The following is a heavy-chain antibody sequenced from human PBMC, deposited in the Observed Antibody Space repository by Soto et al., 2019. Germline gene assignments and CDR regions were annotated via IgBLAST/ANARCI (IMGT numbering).Heavy chain of an antibody. D-gene: IGHD2-2*02. CDR3: ARDFVVVPAAIWSGDWFDP. CDR1: GGSISSDY. CDR2: IYTSGST. Sequence: SETLSLTCTVSGGSISSDYWSWIRQPAGKGLEWIGRIYTSGSTNYNPSLKSRVTMSVDTSKNQFSLKLSSVTAADTAVYYCARDFVVVPAAIWSGDWFDPWGQGTLVTVSS. V-gene: IGHV4-4*07. J-gene: IGHJ5*02.